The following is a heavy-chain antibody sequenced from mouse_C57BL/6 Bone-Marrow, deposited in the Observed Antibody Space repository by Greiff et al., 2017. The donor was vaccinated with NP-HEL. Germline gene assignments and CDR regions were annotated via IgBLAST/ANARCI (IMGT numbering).Heavy chain of an antibody. CDR2: INPNNGGT. D-gene: IGHD2-3*01. J-gene: IGHJ1*03. CDR3: ARDDGYPFYWYFDV. CDR1: GYTFTDYY. Sequence: EVQLQQSGPELVKPGASVKISCKASGYTFTDYYMNWVKQSHGKSLEWIGDINPNNGGTSYNQKFKGKATLTVDKSSSTAYMELRSLTSEDSAVYYCARDDGYPFYWYFDVWGTGTTVTVSS. V-gene: IGHV1-26*01.